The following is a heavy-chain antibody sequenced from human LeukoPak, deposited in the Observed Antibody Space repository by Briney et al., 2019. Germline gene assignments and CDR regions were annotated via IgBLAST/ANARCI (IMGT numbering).Heavy chain of an antibody. CDR3: ARDSSGWYRWFDL. J-gene: IGHJ5*02. CDR2: INPNSGGT. CDR1: GYTFTGYY. D-gene: IGHD6-19*01. V-gene: IGHV1-2*02. Sequence: ASVKVSCKASGYTFTGYYMHWVRQAPGQGLEWMGWINPNSGGTNYAQKFQGRVTMTRDTSISTAYMELSSLTSDDTAVYYCARDSSGWYRWFDLWGQGTLVTVSS.